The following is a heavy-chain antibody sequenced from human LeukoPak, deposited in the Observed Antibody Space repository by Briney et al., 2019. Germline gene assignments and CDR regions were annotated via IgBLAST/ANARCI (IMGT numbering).Heavy chain of an antibody. V-gene: IGHV4-34*01. J-gene: IGHJ4*02. CDR2: INHSGST. CDR3: ARVSSGYSYGYGNYFDY. CDR1: GGSFSGYY. D-gene: IGHD5-18*01. Sequence: PSETLSLTCAVYGGSFSGYYWSWICQPPGKGLEWIGEINHSGSTNYNPSLKSRVTISVDTSKNQFSLKLSSVTAADTAVYYCARVSSGYSYGYGNYFDYWGQGTLVTVSS.